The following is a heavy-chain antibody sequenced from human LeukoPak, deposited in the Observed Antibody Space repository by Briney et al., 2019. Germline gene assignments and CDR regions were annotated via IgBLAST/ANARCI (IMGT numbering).Heavy chain of an antibody. CDR1: GGSISSGSYY. D-gene: IGHD1-26*01. CDR3: AREGGSYLPNWFDP. Sequence: SETLSLTCTVSGGSISSGSYYWSWIRQPAGKGLEWIGRIYTSGSTNYNPSLKSRVTISVDTSKNQSSLKLSSVTAADTAVYYCAREGGSYLPNWFDPWGQGTLVTVSS. J-gene: IGHJ5*02. V-gene: IGHV4-61*02. CDR2: IYTSGST.